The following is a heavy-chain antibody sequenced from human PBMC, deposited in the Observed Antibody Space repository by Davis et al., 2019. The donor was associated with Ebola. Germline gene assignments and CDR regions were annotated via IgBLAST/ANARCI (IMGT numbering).Heavy chain of an antibody. CDR3: ARPGYSGYADY. D-gene: IGHD5-12*01. V-gene: IGHV4-59*01. Sequence: MPSETLSLTCTVSGGSISSYYWSWIRQHPGKGLEWIGYIYYSGSTNYNPSLKSRVTISVDTSKNQFSLKLSSVTAADTAVYYCARPGYSGYADYWGQGTLVTVSS. CDR2: IYYSGST. J-gene: IGHJ4*02. CDR1: GGSISSYY.